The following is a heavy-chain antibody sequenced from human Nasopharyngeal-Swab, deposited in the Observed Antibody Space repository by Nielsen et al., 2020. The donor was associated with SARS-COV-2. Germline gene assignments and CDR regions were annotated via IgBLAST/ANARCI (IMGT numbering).Heavy chain of an antibody. J-gene: IGHJ1*01. CDR3: VIVVVTAAGYFQH. Sequence: GESLKISCAASGFTFSSYGMHWVRQAPGKGLGWVAGIWYDGSNTYYADSVKGRFTISRDNSKNTLYLQMNSLRAEDTAVYYCVIVVVTAAGYFQHWGQGTLVTVSS. V-gene: IGHV3-33*01. D-gene: IGHD2-21*02. CDR2: IWYDGSNT. CDR1: GFTFSSYG.